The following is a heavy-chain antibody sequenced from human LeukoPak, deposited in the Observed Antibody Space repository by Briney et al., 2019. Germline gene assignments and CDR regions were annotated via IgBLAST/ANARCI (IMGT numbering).Heavy chain of an antibody. CDR1: GGSISNKSDY. V-gene: IGHV4-39*07. J-gene: IGHJ3*02. Sequence: PSETLSLTCSVSGGSISNKSDYWGWIRQPPGRGLEWIGSVYYSGSTYYNPSLKSRVTISVDASKNQFSLKLSSVTAADTAVYYCARWAYCSGGSCYGANDAFDIWGQGTMVTVSS. CDR3: ARWAYCSGGSCYGANDAFDI. CDR2: VYYSGST. D-gene: IGHD2-15*01.